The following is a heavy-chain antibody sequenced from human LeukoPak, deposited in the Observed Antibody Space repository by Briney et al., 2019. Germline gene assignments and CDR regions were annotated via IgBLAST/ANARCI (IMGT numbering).Heavy chain of an antibody. Sequence: GGSLRLSCAASGFTFSNYVMHWVRQAPGKGLEYISAISSNGDNTYYADSVKGRFTISRDNSKNTLYLQMGSLRADDRAVYYCARCSYSGWHAWEYWGQGTLVNVSS. CDR2: ISSNGDNT. V-gene: IGHV3-64*02. CDR3: ARCSYSGWHAWEY. CDR1: GFTFSNYV. J-gene: IGHJ4*02. D-gene: IGHD6-19*01.